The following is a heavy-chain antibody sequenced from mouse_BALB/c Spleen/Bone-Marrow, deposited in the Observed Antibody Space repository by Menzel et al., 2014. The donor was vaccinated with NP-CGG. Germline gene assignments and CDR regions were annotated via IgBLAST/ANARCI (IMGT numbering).Heavy chain of an antibody. CDR2: ISPSTGYT. V-gene: IGHV1-7*01. CDR1: GYTFTSYW. Sequence: VKLMESGAELAKPGASVKMSCKASGYTFTSYWMHWVKQRPGQGLEWIGYISPSTGYTEYNQKFKDKATLTADKSSSTAYMQLSSLTSEDSAVYYCARGGFAGAWFAYWGQGTLVTVSA. CDR3: ARGGFAGAWFAY. D-gene: IGHD1-1*02. J-gene: IGHJ3*01.